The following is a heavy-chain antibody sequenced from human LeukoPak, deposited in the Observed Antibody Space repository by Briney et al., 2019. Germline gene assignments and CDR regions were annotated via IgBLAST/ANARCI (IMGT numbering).Heavy chain of an antibody. CDR2: ISGSGGST. CDR3: AKGIVGADTYYFDY. CDR1: GFTFSSYA. J-gene: IGHJ4*02. D-gene: IGHD1-26*01. Sequence: PGGSLRLSCAASGFTFSSYAMSWVRRAPGKGLEWVSAISGSGGSTYYADSVKGRFTISRDNSKNTLYLQMNSLRAEDTAVYYCAKGIVGADTYYFDYWGQGTLVTVSS. V-gene: IGHV3-23*01.